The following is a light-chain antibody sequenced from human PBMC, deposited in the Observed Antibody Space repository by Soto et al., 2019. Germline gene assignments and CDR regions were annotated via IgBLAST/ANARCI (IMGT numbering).Light chain of an antibody. V-gene: IGLV2-23*02. J-gene: IGLJ1*01. CDR2: EVS. CDR3: CSYTGSSTV. Sequence: QSVLTQPASLSGSPGQSITISCTGTSSDVGSYNLVSWYQQHPGKAPKLMICEVSKRPSGVSNRFSGSKSGNTASLTISGLQAEDAADYYCCSYTGSSTVFGTGTKVTVL. CDR1: SSDVGSYNL.